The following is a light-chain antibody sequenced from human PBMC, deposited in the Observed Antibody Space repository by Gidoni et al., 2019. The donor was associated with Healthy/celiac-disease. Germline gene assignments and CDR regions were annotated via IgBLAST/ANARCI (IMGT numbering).Light chain of an antibody. CDR2: DIS. V-gene: IGLV2-14*03. Sequence: QSALTQPASVSGSPEQSITISCTGTSSDFVGYNYVSCYQQHPGKATKLIIYDISNRPSGVSNRFSGSKSGNTASLTISGLKAEDEADYYCSSYTSSSTVVFGGGTKLTVL. CDR3: SSYTSSSTVV. CDR1: SSDFVGYNY. J-gene: IGLJ2*01.